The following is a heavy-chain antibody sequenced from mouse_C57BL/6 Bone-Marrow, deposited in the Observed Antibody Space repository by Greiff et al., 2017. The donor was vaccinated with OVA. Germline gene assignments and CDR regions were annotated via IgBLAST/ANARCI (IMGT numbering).Heavy chain of an antibody. D-gene: IGHD2-5*01. CDR2: INPSSGYT. V-gene: IGHV1-4*01. CDR1: GYTFTSYT. CDR3: ARHEDPLYSNYVAWFAY. Sequence: VQLVESGAELARPGASVKMSCKASGYTFTSYTMHWVKQRPGQGLEWIGYINPSSGYTKYNQKFKDKATLTADKSSSTAYMQLSSLTSEDSAVYYCARHEDPLYSNYVAWFAYWGQGTLVTVSA. J-gene: IGHJ3*01.